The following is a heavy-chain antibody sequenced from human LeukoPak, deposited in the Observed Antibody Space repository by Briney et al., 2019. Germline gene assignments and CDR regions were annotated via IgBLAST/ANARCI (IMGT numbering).Heavy chain of an antibody. Sequence: GGSLRLSCAASGLKNILWMSLVRQTPGKGLGGVANMKNDGSTKYYVDSVKGRFSISRGNATISVYLHMINLRVEDTAVYYCESQQNLAYDLSSGGYYFDSWGQGIRVTVSS. CDR2: MKNDGSTK. J-gene: IGHJ4*02. V-gene: IGHV3-7*01. CDR1: GLKNILW. CDR3: ESQQNLAYDLSSGGYYFDS. D-gene: IGHD2-21*01.